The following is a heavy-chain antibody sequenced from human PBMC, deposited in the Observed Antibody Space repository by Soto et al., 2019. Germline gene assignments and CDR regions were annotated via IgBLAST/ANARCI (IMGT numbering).Heavy chain of an antibody. D-gene: IGHD3-16*01. CDR1: GYTFTSYG. CDR3: AAHVGRVGH. J-gene: IGHJ4*02. Sequence: QVQLVQSGAEVKKPGASVKVSCKASGYTFTSYGISLVRQAPGQGLEWMGWISAYNGNTNDAQKLQGRVTMTTDTSTSTTYLELRGRRSDDPAVYYWAAHVGRVGHWGQRNLVHVFS. V-gene: IGHV1-18*01. CDR2: ISAYNGNT.